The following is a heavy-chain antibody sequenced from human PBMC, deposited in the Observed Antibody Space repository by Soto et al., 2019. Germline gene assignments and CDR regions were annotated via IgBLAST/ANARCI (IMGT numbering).Heavy chain of an antibody. CDR3: ARYLRGGSYGMDV. D-gene: IGHD3-10*01. CDR1: GGSINSGDYY. Sequence: PSETLSLTCTVSGGSINSGDYYWSWIRQHPGKGLEWIGYIFYSGSTYYNPSLKSRVTISVDTSNNQFSLKLSSVTAAGTAVYYCARYLRGGSYGMDVWGQGTTVTGSS. CDR2: IFYSGST. V-gene: IGHV4-31*03. J-gene: IGHJ6*02.